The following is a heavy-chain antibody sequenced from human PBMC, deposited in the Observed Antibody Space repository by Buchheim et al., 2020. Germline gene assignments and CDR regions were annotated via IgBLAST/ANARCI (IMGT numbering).Heavy chain of an antibody. CDR1: GFTFSDYA. D-gene: IGHD1-26*01. V-gene: IGHV3-23*01. CDR3: AKGVGQFYFYAMDV. CDR2: VSGSGSST. J-gene: IGHJ6*02. Sequence: QLLESGGGLVQPGGSLRLSCAASGFTFSDYAMSWVRQAPGKGLEWVSDVSGSGSSTYYANSMKGRFTISRDNSTNTLYLQMNSLRADDTAVYYCAKGVGQFYFYAMDVWGQGTT.